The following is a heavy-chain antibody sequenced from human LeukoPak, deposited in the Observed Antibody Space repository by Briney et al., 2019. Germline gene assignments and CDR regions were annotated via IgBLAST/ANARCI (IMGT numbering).Heavy chain of an antibody. CDR1: GFTFSSYS. J-gene: IGHJ4*02. CDR3: ARDVGATLGYFDY. V-gene: IGHV3-48*02. CDR2: ISSSSTTI. D-gene: IGHD1-26*01. Sequence: RGSPRLSCAASGFTFSSYSMNWVRQAPGKGLESVSYISSSSTTIYYAGSVKGRFTISRDYAKNSLYLQMNSLRDEDTAVYYCARDVGATLGYFDYWGQGTLLTVPS.